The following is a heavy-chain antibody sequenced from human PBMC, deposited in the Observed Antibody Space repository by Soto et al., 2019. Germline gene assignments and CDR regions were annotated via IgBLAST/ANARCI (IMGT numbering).Heavy chain of an antibody. Sequence: QVQLVESGGGVVERGGALRLSCAASGFTFRNHGMHWVRQAPGKGLEWLTVIWYDGSHKYYADSVKGRFTTSRDNSENTLSLEMNSLRAEDTAVYYCVKSVDGGSRGGGDLWGQGTLVTVSS. V-gene: IGHV3-33*06. D-gene: IGHD6-19*01. CDR3: VKSVDGGSRGGGDL. CDR2: IWYDGSHK. CDR1: GFTFRNHG. J-gene: IGHJ5*02.